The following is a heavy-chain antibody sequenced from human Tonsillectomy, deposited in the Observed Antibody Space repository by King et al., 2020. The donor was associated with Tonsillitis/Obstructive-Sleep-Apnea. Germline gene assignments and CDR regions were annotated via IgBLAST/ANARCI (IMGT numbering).Heavy chain of an antibody. Sequence: QLVQSGAEVKKSGESLKISCKGSGYSFTTYWIGWVRQMPGKGLEWMGIIYPGDSDTRYSPSFQGQITISADKSISTAYLQWSGLRASDTAMYYCARRAGRNDYGDYSHFEYWGQGTLVTVSS. CDR2: IYPGDSDT. CDR1: GYSFTTYW. J-gene: IGHJ4*02. V-gene: IGHV5-51*01. CDR3: ARRAGRNDYGDYSHFEY. D-gene: IGHD4-17*01.